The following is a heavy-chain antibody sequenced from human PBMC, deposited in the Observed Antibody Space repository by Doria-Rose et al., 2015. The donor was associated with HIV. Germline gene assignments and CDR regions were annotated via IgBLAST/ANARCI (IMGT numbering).Heavy chain of an antibody. D-gene: IGHD1-1*01. CDR2: INHSGST. J-gene: IGHJ6*02. CDR3: ARGLLRGGWNDVDYYYGMDV. CDR1: GGSFSGYY. Sequence: QVQLQESGAGLVKPSEALSPTCAVFGGSFSGYYWSWIRQPPGKGLEWIGEINHSGSTSYKTSLKSRVTISVDTPRTLSSVMLSSVTAADTVVYYCARGLLRGGWNDVDYYYGMDVWGQGTTVTVSS. V-gene: IGHV4-34*01.